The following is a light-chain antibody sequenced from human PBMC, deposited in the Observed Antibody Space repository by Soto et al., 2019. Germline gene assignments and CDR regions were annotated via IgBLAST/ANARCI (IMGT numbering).Light chain of an antibody. CDR1: NIDSRT. V-gene: IGLV3-21*02. CDR2: DNS. CDR3: QVWDNVDDHMYV. Sequence: SYELTQPPSVSVAPGQTATISCGENNIDSRTVHWYQQKPGQAPLLVVYDNSFRPSGIPNRFSGSNSGNTATPTISRVEAGDEADYYCQVWDNVDDHMYVFGTGTKVTGL. J-gene: IGLJ1*01.